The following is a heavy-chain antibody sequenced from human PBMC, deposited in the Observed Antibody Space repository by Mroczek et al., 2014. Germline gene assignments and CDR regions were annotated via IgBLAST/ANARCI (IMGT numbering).Heavy chain of an antibody. CDR1: GGSISSYY. J-gene: IGHJ6*03. Sequence: QLQESGPGLVKPSETLSLTCTVSGGSISSYYWSWIRQPAGKGLEWIGRIYTSGSTNYNPSLKSRVTMSVDTSKNQFSLKLSSVTAADTAVYYCARDQKNLYCSSTSCYPPFDYYYYYMDVWGKGTTVTVSS. CDR2: IYTSGST. V-gene: IGHV4-4*07. D-gene: IGHD2-2*01. CDR3: ARDQKNLYCSSTSCYPPFDYYYYYMDV.